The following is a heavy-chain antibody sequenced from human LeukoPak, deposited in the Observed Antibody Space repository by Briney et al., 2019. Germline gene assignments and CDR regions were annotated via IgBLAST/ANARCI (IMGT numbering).Heavy chain of an antibody. CDR3: ARVYCSGGSCYVDY. J-gene: IGHJ4*02. CDR1: GGSISSYY. Sequence: SETLSLTCTVSGGSISSYYWSWIRQPPGKGLEWIGYIYYSGSTNYNPSLKSRVTISVDTSKNQFSLKLSSVTAADTAVYYCARVYCSGGSCYVDYWGQGTLVTVSS. D-gene: IGHD2-15*01. CDR2: IYYSGST. V-gene: IGHV4-59*01.